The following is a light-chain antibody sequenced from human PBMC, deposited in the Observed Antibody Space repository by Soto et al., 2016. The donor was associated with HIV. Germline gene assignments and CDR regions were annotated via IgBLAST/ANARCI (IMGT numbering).Light chain of an antibody. CDR2: AGS. V-gene: IGKV1-39*01. CDR3: QQSYNAPHT. CDR1: QSISSY. J-gene: IGKJ2*01. Sequence: DIQMTQSPSSLSASVGDRVTISCRASQSISSYLNWYQQKPGKAPKLLIYAGSTLQSGVPSRFSGSGSGTDFTLTISSLQPEDFATYYCQQSYNAPHTFGQGTKLEIK.